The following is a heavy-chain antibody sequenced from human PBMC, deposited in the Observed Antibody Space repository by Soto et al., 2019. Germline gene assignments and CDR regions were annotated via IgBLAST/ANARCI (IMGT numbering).Heavy chain of an antibody. CDR3: ARTRDYDSKPTNWFDP. Sequence: SETLSLTCTVSGGSISSGGYYWSWIRQHPGKGLEWIGYIYYSGSTYYNPSLKSRVTISVDTSKNQFSLKLSSVTAADTAVYYCARTRDYDSKPTNWFDPWGQGTLVTVSS. CDR2: IYYSGST. D-gene: IGHD3-22*01. J-gene: IGHJ5*02. CDR1: GGSISSGGYY. V-gene: IGHV4-31*03.